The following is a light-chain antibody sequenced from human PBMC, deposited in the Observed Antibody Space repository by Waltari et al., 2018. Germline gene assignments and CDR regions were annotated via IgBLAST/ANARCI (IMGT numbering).Light chain of an antibody. CDR1: QSVLYSSNNKNY. V-gene: IGKV4-1*01. CDR2: WAS. J-gene: IGKJ3*01. CDR3: QQYYSTPGA. Sequence: DIVMTLSPDSLAVSLGERATINCKSSQSVLYSSNNKNYLAWYQHKPGQPPKLLIYWASTRESGVPDRFSGSGSGTDFTLTISSLQAEDVAVYYCQQYYSTPGAFGPGTKVDIK.